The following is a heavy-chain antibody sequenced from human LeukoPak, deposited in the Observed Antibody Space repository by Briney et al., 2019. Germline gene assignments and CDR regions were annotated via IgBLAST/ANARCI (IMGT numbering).Heavy chain of an antibody. J-gene: IGHJ4*02. Sequence: ASVKVPCKASGYSFADYYMHWVRQAPGQGLEWMGWIKPNSGDTRSAQEFQGRVIMTRDTSTGTAYMELSSLRYDDTAVYYCARGVGITFFDYWGQGTLVTVSS. D-gene: IGHD3-16*01. CDR3: ARGVGITFFDY. CDR1: GYSFADYY. V-gene: IGHV1-2*02. CDR2: IKPNSGDT.